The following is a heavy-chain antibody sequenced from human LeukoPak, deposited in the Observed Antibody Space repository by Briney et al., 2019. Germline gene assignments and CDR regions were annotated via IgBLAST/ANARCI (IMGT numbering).Heavy chain of an antibody. CDR3: ARASYYYYYGMDV. V-gene: IGHV4-34*01. Sequence: SETLSLTCAVYGGSFSGYYWSWIRQPPGKGLEWTGEINHSGSTNYNPSLKSRVTISVDTSKNQFSLKLSSVTAADTAVYYCARASYYYYYGMDVWGQGTTVTVSS. J-gene: IGHJ6*02. CDR2: INHSGST. CDR1: GGSFSGYY.